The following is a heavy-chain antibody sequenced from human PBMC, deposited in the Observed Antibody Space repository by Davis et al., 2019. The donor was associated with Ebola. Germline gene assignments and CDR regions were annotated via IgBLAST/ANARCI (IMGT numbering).Heavy chain of an antibody. D-gene: IGHD3-22*01. Sequence: PSETLSLTCTVSGVSISRHDWTWIRQPLGKGLEWIGYIYDSGSTNYNPFLKSRVTISVDTSKNQFSLNLSSVTAADTAVYYCARVYWYDSSAYSYLDSWGQGALVTVSS. CDR1: GVSISRHD. CDR2: IYDSGST. J-gene: IGHJ4*02. CDR3: ARVYWYDSSAYSYLDS. V-gene: IGHV4-59*11.